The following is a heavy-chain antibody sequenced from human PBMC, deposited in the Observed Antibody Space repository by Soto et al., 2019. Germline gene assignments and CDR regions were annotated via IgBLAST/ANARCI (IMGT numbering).Heavy chain of an antibody. CDR2: SWFDGSIA. J-gene: IGHJ4*02. Sequence: QVQLVESGGGVVQPGRSLRLSCVASGFKFTDYGLNWVRQTPGKGLEWVAISWFDGSIAYYAESEKGRFTISRDDSRNTVYLHMNSLRGEDTAMYYCARDGARIDSSGKFDYWGQGTQVTVSS. CDR3: ARDGARIDSSGKFDY. V-gene: IGHV3-33*01. D-gene: IGHD3-22*01. CDR1: GFKFTDYG.